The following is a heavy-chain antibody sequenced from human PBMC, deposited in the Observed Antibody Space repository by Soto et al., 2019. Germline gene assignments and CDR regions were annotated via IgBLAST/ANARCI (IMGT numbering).Heavy chain of an antibody. J-gene: IGHJ6*02. V-gene: IGHV4-59*01. D-gene: IGHD2-21*02. CDR3: ARDLWGYCGTDCYPLDV. CDR2: LYNAGST. Sequence: QVRLQESGPGLVKPSETLSLTCTVSGGSISRYYWSWIRQPPGKGLEWIGYLYNAGSTIYNPSLRSRVTRSVDMSQNQFSLTLNYVTAADTAVYYCARDLWGYCGTDCYPLDVWGQGTTVTVSS. CDR1: GGSISRYY.